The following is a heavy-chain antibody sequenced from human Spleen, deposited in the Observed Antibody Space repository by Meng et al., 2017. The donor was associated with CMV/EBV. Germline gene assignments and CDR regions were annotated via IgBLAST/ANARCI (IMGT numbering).Heavy chain of an antibody. D-gene: IGHD1-26*01. CDR1: GFNFSPYG. Sequence: GGSLKISCVASGFNFSPYGMHWLRQAPGKGLEWVAFIRNGISDTHYRDSVRGRFTISRDNSKNSLFLQGNSLRPEDTAIYYCATEPLDYWGQGLMVTVSS. J-gene: IGHJ4*02. V-gene: IGHV3-30*02. CDR2: IRNGISDT. CDR3: ATEPLDY.